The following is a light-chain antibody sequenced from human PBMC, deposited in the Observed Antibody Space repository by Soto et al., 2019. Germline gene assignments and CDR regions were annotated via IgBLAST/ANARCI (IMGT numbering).Light chain of an antibody. Sequence: DIQMTQSPSTLSASVGDRVTITCRASQNINSALVWYQQKPGKAPNLLIYKASSLESGVPLRFSGSGSGTEFTLTISNLQPEDFATYYCQQHKSYPRTFGQGTKVEIK. CDR3: QQHKSYPRT. V-gene: IGKV1-5*03. CDR2: KAS. J-gene: IGKJ1*01. CDR1: QNINSA.